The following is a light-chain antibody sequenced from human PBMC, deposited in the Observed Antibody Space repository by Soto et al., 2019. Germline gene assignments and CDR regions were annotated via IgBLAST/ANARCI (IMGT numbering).Light chain of an antibody. Sequence: EIVLTQSPATLSLSPGERATLSCRASQSVSSYLAWYQQKPGQAPRLLIYEASNRATGIPARFSGSGSGTDFTLTISRLEPEDFAVYYCQQRSNWPSWTFGQGTKVEIK. CDR3: QQRSNWPSWT. V-gene: IGKV3-11*01. CDR2: EAS. J-gene: IGKJ1*01. CDR1: QSVSSY.